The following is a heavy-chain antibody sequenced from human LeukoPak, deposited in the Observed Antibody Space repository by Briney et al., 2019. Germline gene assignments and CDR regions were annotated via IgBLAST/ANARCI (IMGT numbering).Heavy chain of an antibody. CDR1: GFTVSGSY. Sequence: EPGGSLRLSCVVSGFTVSGSYMSWVRQALGKGLEWVSAIYSDGSTYYADSVKGRFTISRDNSKNMVSLQMNSPRAEDMAVYYCVTGSDWVGYFKYWGQGTLVTVSS. CDR2: IYSDGST. CDR3: VTGSDWVGYFKY. J-gene: IGHJ4*02. V-gene: IGHV3-53*05. D-gene: IGHD6-19*01.